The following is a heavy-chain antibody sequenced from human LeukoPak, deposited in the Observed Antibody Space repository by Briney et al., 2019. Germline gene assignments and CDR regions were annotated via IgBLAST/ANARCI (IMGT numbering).Heavy chain of an antibody. CDR3: AKELEQQFDY. V-gene: IGHV3-33*06. J-gene: IGHJ4*02. CDR1: GFTFSSYG. D-gene: IGHD6-13*01. CDR2: IWYDGSNK. Sequence: GGSLRLSCGASGFTFSSYGMHWVRQAPGKGLEWVAVIWYDGSNKYYADSVKGRFTISRDNSKNTLYLQMNGLRAEDTAVYYCAKELEQQFDYWGQGTLDTVSS.